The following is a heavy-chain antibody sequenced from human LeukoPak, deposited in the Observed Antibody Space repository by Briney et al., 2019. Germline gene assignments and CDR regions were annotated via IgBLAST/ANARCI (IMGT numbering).Heavy chain of an antibody. D-gene: IGHD3-10*01. CDR1: GFTFDDYA. J-gene: IGHJ4*02. CDR2: MSWNSGSI. CDR3: AKGAGYGSGSFYEY. Sequence: GGSLRLSCAASGFTFDDYAMHWVRQAPGKGLEWVPGMSWNSGSIGYADSVKGRFTISRDNAKNSLYLQMNSLRPEDTALYYCAKGAGYGSGSFYEYWGQGTLVTVSS. V-gene: IGHV3-9*01.